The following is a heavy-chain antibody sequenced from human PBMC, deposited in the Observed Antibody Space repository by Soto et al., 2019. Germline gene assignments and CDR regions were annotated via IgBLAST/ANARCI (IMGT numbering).Heavy chain of an antibody. CDR3: ARDQPSIAYYFDS. Sequence: SCAASGFTFSSYAMHWVRQAPGKGLEWVAVISYDGSNKYYADSVEGRFTISRDNAKNSLYLQMNSLRAEDTAVYYCARDQPSIAYYFDSWGQGTLVTVSS. CDR1: GFTFSSYA. D-gene: IGHD3-3*02. J-gene: IGHJ4*02. V-gene: IGHV3-30-3*01. CDR2: ISYDGSNK.